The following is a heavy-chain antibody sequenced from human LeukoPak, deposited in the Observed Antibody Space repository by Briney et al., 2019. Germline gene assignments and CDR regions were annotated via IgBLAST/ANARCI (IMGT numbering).Heavy chain of an antibody. Sequence: GGSLRLSCATSGFTFSHFAMSWVRQAPGKGLHWVSTISGSGNKTYDADSVKGRFAISRDNSKSTLYLQMTGLRAEDTAVYYCAKLKRVGIAPFDDWGQGTLVTVSS. CDR3: AKLKRVGIAPFDD. D-gene: IGHD3-10*01. V-gene: IGHV3-23*01. J-gene: IGHJ4*02. CDR1: GFTFSHFA. CDR2: ISGSGNKT.